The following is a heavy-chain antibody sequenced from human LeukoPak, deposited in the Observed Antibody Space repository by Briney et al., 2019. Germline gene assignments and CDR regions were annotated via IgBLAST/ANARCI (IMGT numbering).Heavy chain of an antibody. CDR2: ISYDGSNK. D-gene: IGHD3-22*01. CDR3: ARDGPRHYYDSSGYSDY. Sequence: GGSLRLSCAASGFTFSNYALHWVRQAPGKGLEWVAVISYDGSNKYYADSVKGRFTISRDNSKNTLYLQMNSLRAEDTAVYYCARDGPRHYYDSSGYSDYWGQGALVTVSS. CDR1: GFTFSNYA. J-gene: IGHJ4*02. V-gene: IGHV3-30-3*01.